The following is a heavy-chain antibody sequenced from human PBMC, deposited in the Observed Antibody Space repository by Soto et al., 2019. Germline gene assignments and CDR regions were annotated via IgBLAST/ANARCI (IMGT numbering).Heavy chain of an antibody. V-gene: IGHV1-18*01. J-gene: IGHJ4*02. CDR1: GYTFTSYG. D-gene: IGHD3-16*02. Sequence: ASVKVSCKASGYTFTSYGISWVRQAPGQGLEWMGWISAYNGNTNYAQKLQGRVTMTTDTSTSTAYMELRSLRSDDTAVYYCARGPPLYDYVWGSYRWWEGDYWGQGTLVTVSS. CDR2: ISAYNGNT. CDR3: ARGPPLYDYVWGSYRWWEGDY.